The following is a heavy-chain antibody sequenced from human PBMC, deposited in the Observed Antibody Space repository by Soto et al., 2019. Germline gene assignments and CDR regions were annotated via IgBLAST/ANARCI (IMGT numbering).Heavy chain of an antibody. CDR1: GYNFTTYV. Sequence: QGQLVQSGAEVKQPGASASVSCKASGYNFTTYVVHWLRQAPGQGPEWMGWINCGSGNTVYSQKFQGRVAFTRDTSARTAYMDLKSLTSGDTAVYYCARGYTSGWTFDFWGRGTLVTVSS. J-gene: IGHJ4*02. V-gene: IGHV1-3*01. CDR2: INCGSGNT. CDR3: ARGYTSGWTFDF. D-gene: IGHD6-19*01.